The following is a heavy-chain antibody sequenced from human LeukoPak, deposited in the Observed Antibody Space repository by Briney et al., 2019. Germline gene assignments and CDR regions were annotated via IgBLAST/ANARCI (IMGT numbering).Heavy chain of an antibody. CDR2: TYYRSKWYS. CDR1: GDGVSSNSGV. V-gene: IGHV6-1*01. J-gene: IGHJ4*02. Sequence: SQTLSLTCAISGDGVSSNSGVWNWNRQSPSRGLEWVGRTYYRSKWYSDYAVSVKSRITINPDTSKNQFSLQLNSVTPEDTAVYYCTTRFLEYWGQGNLVTVSS. CDR3: TTRFLEY. D-gene: IGHD3-10*01.